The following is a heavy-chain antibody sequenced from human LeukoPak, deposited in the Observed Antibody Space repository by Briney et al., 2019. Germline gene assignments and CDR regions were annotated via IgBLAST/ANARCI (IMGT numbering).Heavy chain of an antibody. V-gene: IGHV5-51*01. CDR3: ARRFSSSWYYFDY. J-gene: IGHJ4*02. CDR2: IYPDDSDT. CDR1: GYIFATYW. Sequence: NHAESLKISCKGSGYIFATYWIGWVRQLPGKGLEWMGIIYPDDSDTVYSPSFQGQVTFSADKSISTAFLQWSRLKASDTAVYYCARRFSSSWYYFDYWGQGTLVTVSS. D-gene: IGHD6-13*01.